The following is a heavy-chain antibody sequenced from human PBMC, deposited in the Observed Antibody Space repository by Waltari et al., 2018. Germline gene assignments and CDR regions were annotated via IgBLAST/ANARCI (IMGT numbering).Heavy chain of an antibody. CDR2: ISSSSSTI. D-gene: IGHD3-10*01. J-gene: IGHJ4*02. Sequence: EGQLVASGGGLVQPGGSLRLSCAASGFTFSSYNMNWVRQAPGKGLEWVSYISSSSSTIYYADSVKGRFTISRDNAKNSLYLQMNSLRGEDTAVYYCARDWFPSNWGQGTLVTVSS. V-gene: IGHV3-48*04. CDR1: GFTFSSYN. CDR3: ARDWFPSN.